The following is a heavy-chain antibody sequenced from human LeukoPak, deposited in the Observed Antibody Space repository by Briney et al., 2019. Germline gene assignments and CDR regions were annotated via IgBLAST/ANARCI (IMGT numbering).Heavy chain of an antibody. D-gene: IGHD3-3*01. CDR1: RFYFSTYD. Sequence: GGSLRLSCTASRFYFSTYDMNWVRQAPGKGLEWVSYISTSSSIIYYADSVKGRFTISRDNAKNSLYLQMNSLRAEDTAFYYCATDRWGFFNYWGQGTLVTVSS. CDR3: ATDRWGFFNY. J-gene: IGHJ4*02. CDR2: ISTSSSII. V-gene: IGHV3-48*01.